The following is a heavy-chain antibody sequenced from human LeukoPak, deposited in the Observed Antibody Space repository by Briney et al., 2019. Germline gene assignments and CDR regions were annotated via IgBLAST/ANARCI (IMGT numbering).Heavy chain of an antibody. V-gene: IGHV3-66*01. CDR1: GFTVSSNY. CDR3: ARDPNPNHYYGSGSYYSL. J-gene: IGHJ4*02. D-gene: IGHD3-10*01. Sequence: GGSLRLSCAASGFTVSSNYMSWVRQAPGKGLEWVSVIYSGGSTYYADSVKGRFTISRDNSKNTLYPQMNSLRAEDTAVYYCARDPNPNHYYGSGSYYSLWGQGTLVTVSS. CDR2: IYSGGST.